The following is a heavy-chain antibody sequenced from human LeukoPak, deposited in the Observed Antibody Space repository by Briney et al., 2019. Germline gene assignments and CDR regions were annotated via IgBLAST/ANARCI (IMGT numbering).Heavy chain of an antibody. J-gene: IGHJ3*02. V-gene: IGHV6-1*01. Sequence: SQTLSLTCALSGDSVSSNSGAWNWIRQSPSRGLEWLGRTYYRSKWFNDYAVSVKNRITINPDTSKNQFSLQLNSVTPEDTAVYYCASSWVAGRGGYGAQNAFDIWGQGTMVTVSS. D-gene: IGHD3-16*01. CDR1: GDSVSSNSGA. CDR3: ASSWVAGRGGYGAQNAFDI. CDR2: TYYRSKWFN.